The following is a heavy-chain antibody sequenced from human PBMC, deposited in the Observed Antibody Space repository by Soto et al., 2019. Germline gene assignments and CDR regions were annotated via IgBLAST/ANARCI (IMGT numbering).Heavy chain of an antibody. Sequence: GGSLRLSCAASGFTFSSYAMSWVRQAPGKGLEWVSAISGSGGSTYYADSVKGRFTISRDNSKNTLYLQMNSLRAEDTAVYYCAKAHPYYDILTDYPPDAFDIWGQGTMVTVSS. V-gene: IGHV3-23*01. CDR1: GFTFSSYA. CDR2: ISGSGGST. CDR3: AKAHPYYDILTDYPPDAFDI. J-gene: IGHJ3*02. D-gene: IGHD3-9*01.